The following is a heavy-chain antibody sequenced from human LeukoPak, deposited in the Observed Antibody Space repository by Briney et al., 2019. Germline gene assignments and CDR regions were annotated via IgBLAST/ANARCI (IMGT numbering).Heavy chain of an antibody. Sequence: GGSLRLSCAASGFTFSSYWMHWVRQAPGKGLVWVLRINSDGSSTSYADSVKGRFTISRDNAKNTLYLQMNSLRAEDTAVYYCARGYTSGWYYFDYWGQGTLVTVSS. CDR2: INSDGSST. CDR1: GFTFSSYW. D-gene: IGHD6-19*01. J-gene: IGHJ4*02. V-gene: IGHV3-74*01. CDR3: ARGYTSGWYYFDY.